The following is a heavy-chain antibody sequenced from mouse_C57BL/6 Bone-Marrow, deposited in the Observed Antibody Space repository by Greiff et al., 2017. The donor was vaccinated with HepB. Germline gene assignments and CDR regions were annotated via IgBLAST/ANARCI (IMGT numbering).Heavy chain of an antibody. Sequence: EVQLVESGTVLARPGASVKMSCKTSGYTFTSYWMHWVKQRPGQGLEWIGAIYPGNSDTSYNQKFKGKAKLTAVTSASTAYMELSSLTNEDSAVYYCTRWDYYGSSYVDYFDYWGQGTTLTVSS. D-gene: IGHD1-1*01. CDR3: TRWDYYGSSYVDYFDY. V-gene: IGHV1-5*01. J-gene: IGHJ2*01. CDR1: GYTFTSYW. CDR2: IYPGNSDT.